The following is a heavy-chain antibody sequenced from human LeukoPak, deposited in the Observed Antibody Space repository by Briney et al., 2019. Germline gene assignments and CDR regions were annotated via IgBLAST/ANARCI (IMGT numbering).Heavy chain of an antibody. J-gene: IGHJ4*02. D-gene: IGHD7-27*01. CDR1: GYTFTGYY. CDR2: INPNSGGT. CDR3: ARFPITGDRRTMYYFDY. Sequence: KPGASVKVSCKASGYTFTGYYMHWVRQAPGQGLEWMGWINPNSGGTNYAQKFQGRVTMTRDTSISTAYMELSRLRSDDTAVYYCARFPITGDRRTMYYFDYWGQGTLVTVSS. V-gene: IGHV1-2*02.